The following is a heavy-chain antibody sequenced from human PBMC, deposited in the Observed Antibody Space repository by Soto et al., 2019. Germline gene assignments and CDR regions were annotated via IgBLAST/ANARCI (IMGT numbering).Heavy chain of an antibody. CDR3: ASRRLGYCTGGTCPEF. J-gene: IGHJ4*02. V-gene: IGHV3-21*01. CDR1: GFTFSSFN. D-gene: IGHD2-15*01. Sequence: EVQLVESGGGLAKPGGSLRLSCAASGFTFSSFNMDWVRQAPGKGLEWVSSISITGNYKYYADSLKGRFTISRDNAQNLLFLQMDSLRPEDTAVYYCASRRLGYCTGGTCPEFWGQGTLVTVTS. CDR2: ISITGNYK.